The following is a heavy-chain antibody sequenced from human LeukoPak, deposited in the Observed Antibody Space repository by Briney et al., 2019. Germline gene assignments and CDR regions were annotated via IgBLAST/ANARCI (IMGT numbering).Heavy chain of an antibody. J-gene: IGHJ4*02. D-gene: IGHD3-10*01. Sequence: SETLSLTCTVSGGSISSYYWSWIRQPAGKGLEWIGRIYTSGSTNYNPSLKSRVTMSVDTSKNQFSLKLSSVTAADTAVYYCARLTYYYGSGSYYAGYFDYWGQGTLVTVCS. CDR3: ARLTYYYGSGSYYAGYFDY. CDR2: IYTSGST. V-gene: IGHV4-4*07. CDR1: GGSISSYY.